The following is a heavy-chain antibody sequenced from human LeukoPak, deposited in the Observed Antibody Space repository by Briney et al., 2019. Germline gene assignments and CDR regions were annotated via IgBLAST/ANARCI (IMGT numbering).Heavy chain of an antibody. J-gene: IGHJ4*02. Sequence: GGPLRLSCAASGFSFSSHWMSWVRQAPGKGLEWVANIKEDGSEKDYVDSVKGRFTISRDNTKNSLYLQMNGLRAEDTAVYYCARAFGTDIWGQGTLVTVSS. CDR1: GFSFSSHW. CDR3: ARAFGTDI. CDR2: IKEDGSEK. D-gene: IGHD3-10*01. V-gene: IGHV3-7*01.